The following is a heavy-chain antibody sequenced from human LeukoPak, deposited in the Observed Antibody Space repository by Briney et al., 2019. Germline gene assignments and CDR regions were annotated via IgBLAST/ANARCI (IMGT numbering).Heavy chain of an antibody. CDR3: ARVLRLERPYYYYYMDV. D-gene: IGHD1-1*01. Sequence: GGSLRLSCAASGFTFSSYWMSWVRQAPGKGLEWVANIIQGGSEKYYVDSVKGRFTISRDNAKNSVYLEMNSLRAEDTALYHCARVLRLERPYYYYYMDVWGKGTTVTISS. J-gene: IGHJ6*03. V-gene: IGHV3-7*03. CDR2: IIQGGSEK. CDR1: GFTFSSYW.